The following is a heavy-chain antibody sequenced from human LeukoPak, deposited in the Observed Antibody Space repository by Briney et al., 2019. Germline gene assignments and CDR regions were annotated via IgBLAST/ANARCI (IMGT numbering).Heavy chain of an antibody. CDR2: ISGSGAGT. Sequence: GGSLRLSRAPSAFTFSSYVMGWVCQAPRRGLDWVSYISGSGAGTYSADSVEGRFTSSRDNSNNTLYVQMKRLGAEDTALYYCARVRGGNRGDAFDIWGQGTMVTVSS. CDR1: AFTFSSYV. V-gene: IGHV3-23*01. D-gene: IGHD4-23*01. CDR3: ARVRGGNRGDAFDI. J-gene: IGHJ3*02.